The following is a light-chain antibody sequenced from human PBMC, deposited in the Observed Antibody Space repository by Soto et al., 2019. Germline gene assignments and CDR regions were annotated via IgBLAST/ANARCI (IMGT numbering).Light chain of an antibody. V-gene: IGKV1-33*01. CDR2: DAV. CDR1: QDIQKY. Sequence: DIQVTQSPSSLSASVGDRVTIICQASQDIQKYLNWYQNKPGKAPKLLIHDAVYLETGVPSRFSGIGSGTRFTLTISSLQPEDIATYYCQEFEDVPPHTFGGGTKVEIK. J-gene: IGKJ4*01. CDR3: QEFEDVPPHT.